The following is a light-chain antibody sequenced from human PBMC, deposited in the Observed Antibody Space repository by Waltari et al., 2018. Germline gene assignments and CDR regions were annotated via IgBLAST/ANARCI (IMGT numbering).Light chain of an antibody. V-gene: IGKV1-9*01. CDR1: QGISSY. Sequence: QLTQSPSSLSASVGDRVTITCRASQGISSYLAWYQQKPGKAPKLLIYAASPLQSGIPSRFSGSGSGTDFTLTIRSLQPEEFATYYCQQLNSHPLTFGGGTKVEIK. J-gene: IGKJ4*01. CDR3: QQLNSHPLT. CDR2: AAS.